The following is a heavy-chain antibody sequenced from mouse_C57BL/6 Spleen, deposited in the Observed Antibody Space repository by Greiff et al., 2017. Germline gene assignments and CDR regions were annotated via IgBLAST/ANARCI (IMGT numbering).Heavy chain of an antibody. D-gene: IGHD3-1*01. CDR2: IYPGDGAT. CDR1: GYAFSSSW. J-gene: IGHJ4*01. V-gene: IGHV1-82*01. Sequence: VQLQQSGPELVKPGASVKISCKASGYAFSSSWMNWVKQRPGKGLEWIGRIYPGDGATNYNGKFKGKATLTADKSSSTAYMQLSSLTSEDSAVYFCARSGPYAMDYWGQGTSVTVSS. CDR3: ARSGPYAMDY.